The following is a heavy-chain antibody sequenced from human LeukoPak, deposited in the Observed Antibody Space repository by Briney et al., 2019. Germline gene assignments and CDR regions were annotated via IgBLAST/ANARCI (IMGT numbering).Heavy chain of an antibody. D-gene: IGHD3-16*01. CDR3: ARDYDGGHYYYYYYYMDV. Sequence: GGSLRLSCAASGFTFSSYGMTWVRQAPGKGLEWVSYISSSSSTIYYADSVKGRFTISRDNAKNSLYLQMNSLRAEDTAVYYCARDYDGGHYYYYYYYMDVWGKGTTVTVSS. CDR2: ISSSSSTI. V-gene: IGHV3-48*01. CDR1: GFTFSSYG. J-gene: IGHJ6*03.